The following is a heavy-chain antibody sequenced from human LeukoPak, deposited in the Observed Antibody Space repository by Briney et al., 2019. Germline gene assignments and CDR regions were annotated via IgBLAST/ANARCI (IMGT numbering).Heavy chain of an antibody. CDR2: IWYDGSHK. V-gene: IGHV3-33*01. CDR1: GFTFNNYG. D-gene: IGHD5-18*01. CDR3: ARDPTDPIDGLWLSYFDY. J-gene: IGHJ4*02. Sequence: PGGSLRLSCAASGFTFNNYGMHWVRQAPGKGLEWVAVIWYDGSHKYYADSVKGRFTISRDNSKNTLYLQMNTLGAEDTAVYYCARDPTDPIDGLWLSYFDYWGQGTLVTVSS.